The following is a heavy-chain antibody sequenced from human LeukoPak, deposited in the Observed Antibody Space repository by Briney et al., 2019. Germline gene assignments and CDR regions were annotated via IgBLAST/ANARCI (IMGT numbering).Heavy chain of an antibody. J-gene: IGHJ3*02. V-gene: IGHV4-59*01. CDR3: ARGTYSSGWYDI. Sequence: SETLSLTCTVSGGSISSYYWSWIRQPPGKGLEWIGYIYYSGSTNYNPSLKSRVTISVDTSKNQFSLKLSSVTAADTAVYYCARGTYSSGWYDIWGQGTMVTVSS. CDR2: IYYSGST. CDR1: GGSISSYY. D-gene: IGHD6-19*01.